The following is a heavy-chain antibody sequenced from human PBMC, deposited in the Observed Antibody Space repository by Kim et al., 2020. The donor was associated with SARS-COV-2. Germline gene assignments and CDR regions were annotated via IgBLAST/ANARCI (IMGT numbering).Heavy chain of an antibody. J-gene: IGHJ5*02. CDR3: ARHAGRYYGSGSYYKNWFDP. Sequence: SETLSLTCTVSGGSISSSSYYWGWIRQPPGKGLEWIGSIYYSGSNYYNPSLKSRVTISVDTSKNQFSLKLSSVTAADTAVYYCARHAGRYYGSGSYYKNWFDPWGQGTLVTVSS. CDR1: GGSISSSSYY. V-gene: IGHV4-39*01. D-gene: IGHD3-10*01. CDR2: IYYSGSN.